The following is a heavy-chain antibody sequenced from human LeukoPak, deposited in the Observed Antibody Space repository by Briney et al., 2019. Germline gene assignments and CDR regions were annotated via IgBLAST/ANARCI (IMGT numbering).Heavy chain of an antibody. V-gene: IGHV4-31*03. CDR2: IYYSGST. D-gene: IGHD6-13*01. J-gene: IGHJ6*02. CDR3: ARDSSSSSRYYYYGMDV. Sequence: SQTLSLTCTVSGGSISSGGYYWSWIRQHPGKGLEWIGYIYYSGSTYYNPSLKSRVTISVDTSKNQFSLKLSSVTAADTAVYYCARDSSSSSRYYYYGMDVWGQGTTVTVSS. CDR1: GGSISSGGYY.